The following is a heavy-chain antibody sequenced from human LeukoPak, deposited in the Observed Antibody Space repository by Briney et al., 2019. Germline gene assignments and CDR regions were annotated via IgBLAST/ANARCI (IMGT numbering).Heavy chain of an antibody. D-gene: IGHD4-23*01. V-gene: IGHV3-7*01. CDR2: IKRDGSEK. J-gene: IGHJ4*02. CDR3: ARDSLYGGNDY. Sequence: GRSLRLPCAASGFTFSSYGMHWVRQAPGKGLEWVANIKRDGSEKHYVDSVKGRSTISRDNAKNSLYLQMNSLRAGDTAVYYCARDSLYGGNDYWGQGTLVTVSS. CDR1: GFTFSSYG.